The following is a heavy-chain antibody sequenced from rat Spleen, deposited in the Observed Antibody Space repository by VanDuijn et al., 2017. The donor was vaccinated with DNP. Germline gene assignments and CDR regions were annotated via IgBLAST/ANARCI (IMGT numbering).Heavy chain of an antibody. CDR3: ARHGVFYGLTFAY. Sequence: EVQLVESGGGLVQPGKSLKLSCAASGFTFSHYYMAWVRQTPTKGLEWVASINPDGGSTYYPDSVKGRFTVSRDNANSSLSLQMDNLRSEDTAAYYCARHGVFYGLTFAYWGQGTLVTVSS. CDR2: INPDGGST. D-gene: IGHD1-6*01. J-gene: IGHJ3*01. V-gene: IGHV5-25*01. CDR1: GFTFSHYY.